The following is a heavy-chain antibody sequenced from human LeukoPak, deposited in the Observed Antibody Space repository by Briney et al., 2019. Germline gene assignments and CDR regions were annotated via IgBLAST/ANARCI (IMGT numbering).Heavy chain of an antibody. Sequence: SETLSLTCAVSGYSISSGYYWGLIWQPPGKGLERIVSIYHSGCTYYNPSLKSRVTISVDTSKNQFSLKLSSVTAADTAVYYCARTYYDSSGYPYWGQGTLVTVSS. V-gene: IGHV4-38-2*01. CDR3: ARTYYDSSGYPY. J-gene: IGHJ4*02. CDR1: GYSISSGYY. D-gene: IGHD3-22*01. CDR2: IYHSGCT.